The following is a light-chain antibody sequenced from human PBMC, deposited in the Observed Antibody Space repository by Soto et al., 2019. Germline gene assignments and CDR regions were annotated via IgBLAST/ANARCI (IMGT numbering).Light chain of an antibody. V-gene: IGKV3-11*01. J-gene: IGKJ4*01. CDR2: GAS. Sequence: EIVMTQSPATLSVSPGERATLSCRASQSVSNKLAWYQQKPGQAPRLLIYGASSRATGIPDRFSGSGSGTDFSLTISSLEPEDFAVYYCQHRISWPLTFGGGTKVDIK. CDR3: QHRISWPLT. CDR1: QSVSNK.